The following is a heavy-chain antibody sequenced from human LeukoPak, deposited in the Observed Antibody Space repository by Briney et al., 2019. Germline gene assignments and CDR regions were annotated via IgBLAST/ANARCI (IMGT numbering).Heavy chain of an antibody. D-gene: IGHD5-24*01. V-gene: IGHV3-15*01. Sequence: PGGSLRLSCATSGFTFSNAWMSWVRQAPGKGLEWVARIKSKFNGGATHYAAPLIGIFTISRDDSENTLYLQMNGLMTDDTAVYYCAAGGRDGAFQFDSWGQGTLVTVSS. J-gene: IGHJ4*02. CDR3: AAGGRDGAFQFDS. CDR2: IKSKFNGGAT. CDR1: GFTFSNAW.